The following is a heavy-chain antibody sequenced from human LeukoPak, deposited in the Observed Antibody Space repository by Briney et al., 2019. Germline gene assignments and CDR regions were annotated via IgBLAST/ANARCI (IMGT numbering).Heavy chain of an antibody. Sequence: GGSLRLSCAASGFTFSNAWMKSKTDGGTTDYAAPVKGRFTISRDDSKNTLYLQMNSLKTEDTAVYYCTTDPRSARGGFDYWGQGTLVTVSS. CDR1: GFTFSNAW. J-gene: IGHJ4*02. V-gene: IGHV3-15*01. D-gene: IGHD3-10*01. CDR3: TTDPRSARGGFDY. CDR2: SKTDGGTT.